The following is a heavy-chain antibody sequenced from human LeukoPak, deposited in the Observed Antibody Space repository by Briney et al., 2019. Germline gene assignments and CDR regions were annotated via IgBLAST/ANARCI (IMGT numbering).Heavy chain of an antibody. CDR3: AREKLDS. CDR1: GFAFSNFA. J-gene: IGHJ5*01. Sequence: GGSLRLSCAASGFAFSNFAMHWVRQAPGKGLEWVAVVSYEGTIKYYSDSAKGRFTISRDNSNSLISLQMNNLTTEDTAAYYCAREKLDSWGQGTLVTVSP. CDR2: VSYEGTIK. V-gene: IGHV3-30*14.